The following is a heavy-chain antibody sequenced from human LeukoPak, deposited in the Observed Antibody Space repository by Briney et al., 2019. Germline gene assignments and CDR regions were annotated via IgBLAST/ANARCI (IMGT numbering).Heavy chain of an antibody. CDR2: IYYSGST. D-gene: IGHD6-13*01. J-gene: IGHJ4*02. V-gene: IGHV4-59*08. CDR1: GGSISSYT. CDR3: ARQLAAAGTRYFDY. Sequence: SETLSLTCTVSGGSISSYTWGWIRQPPGKGLEWIGYIYYSGSTNYNPSLKSRVSISVDTSKNQFSLKLSSVTAADTAVYYCARQLAAAGTRYFDYWGQGTLVTVSS.